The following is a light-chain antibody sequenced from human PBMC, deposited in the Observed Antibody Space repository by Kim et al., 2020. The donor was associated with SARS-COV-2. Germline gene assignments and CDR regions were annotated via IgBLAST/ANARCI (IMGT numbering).Light chain of an antibody. CDR2: GAS. V-gene: IGKV1-5*01. CDR3: QQYRIYWT. Sequence: DIQMTQSPSTLSASVGDRVSITCRASQGINSALACYQQKPGKAPKLLIYGASSLQSAVPSRFSGSGSGTEFTLTISSLQPDDVATYYCQQYRIYWTFGQGTKVDIK. CDR1: QGINSA. J-gene: IGKJ1*01.